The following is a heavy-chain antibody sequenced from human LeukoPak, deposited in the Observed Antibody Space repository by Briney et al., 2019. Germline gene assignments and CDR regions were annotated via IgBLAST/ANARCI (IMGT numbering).Heavy chain of an antibody. J-gene: IGHJ5*02. Sequence: GGSLRLSCTGSGFIFDTHTLTWVRQAPGKGLEWVATISSDGSAKYYADSVQGRFTISRDNSKNTLDLQMNSLRLDDTAVYYCAKGLNGNWFDPWGQGTLVIVSS. CDR1: GFIFDTHT. CDR2: ISSDGSAK. V-gene: IGHV3-30*18. CDR3: AKGLNGNWFDP.